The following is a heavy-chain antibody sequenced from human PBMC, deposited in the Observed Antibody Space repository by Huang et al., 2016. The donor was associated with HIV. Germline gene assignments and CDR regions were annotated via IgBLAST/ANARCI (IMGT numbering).Heavy chain of an antibody. CDR2: IKSKTDGGKT. CDR3: TTHLDYYDSSGYYFGNY. J-gene: IGHJ4*02. V-gene: IGHV3-15*01. CDR1: GFTFSKAG. D-gene: IGHD3-22*01. Sequence: EVQLVESGGGLVKPGGSLRLSCAASGFTFSKAGMSWFRQAPGKGLGWVGLIKSKTDGGKTDYTAPVKGRFTISRDESRNTLYLQMNSLKTEDTAVYYCTTHLDYYDSSGYYFGNYWGQGTLVTVSS.